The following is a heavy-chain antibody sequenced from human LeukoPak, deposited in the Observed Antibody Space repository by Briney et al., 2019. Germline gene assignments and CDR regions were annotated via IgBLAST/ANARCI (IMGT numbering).Heavy chain of an antibody. CDR1: GGSISSYY. J-gene: IGHJ6*02. D-gene: IGHD2-15*01. CDR3: ARETVLKLLLLDYYYGMDV. Sequence: SETLSLTCTVSGGSISSYYWSWIRQPPGKGLEWIGYIYYSGSTYYNPSLKSRVTISVDTSKNQFSLKLSSVTAADTAVYYCARETVLKLLLLDYYYGMDVWGQGTTVTVSS. CDR2: IYYSGST. V-gene: IGHV4-30-4*01.